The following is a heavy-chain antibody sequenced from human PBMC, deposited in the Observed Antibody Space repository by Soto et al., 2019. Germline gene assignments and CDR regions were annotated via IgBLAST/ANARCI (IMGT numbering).Heavy chain of an antibody. J-gene: IGHJ4*02. Sequence: QVQLQESGPGLVKPSGTLSLTCAVSGGSIRSSNWWSWVRQPPGKGLEWIGEIYQSGSPNYNPSLKSRVXXSXDXXKNQFSLKLSSVTAADTAVYYCARTSGYGSGSYDFWGQGTLVTVSS. CDR2: IYQSGSP. CDR1: GGSIRSSNW. CDR3: ARTSGYGSGSYDF. V-gene: IGHV4-4*02. D-gene: IGHD3-10*01.